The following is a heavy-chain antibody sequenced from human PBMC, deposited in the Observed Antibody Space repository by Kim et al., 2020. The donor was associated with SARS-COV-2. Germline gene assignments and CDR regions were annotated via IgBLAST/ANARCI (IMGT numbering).Heavy chain of an antibody. D-gene: IGHD2-15*01. CDR2: IIPIFGTA. J-gene: IGHJ6*02. CDR3: AREIGYCSGGSYYSYYYGMDV. CDR1: GGTFSSYA. Sequence: SVKVSCKASGGTFSSYAISWVRQAPGQGLEWMGGIIPIFGTANYAQKFQGRVTITADESTSTAYMELSSLRSEDTAVYYCAREIGYCSGGSYYSYYYGMDVWGQGTTVTVSS. V-gene: IGHV1-69*13.